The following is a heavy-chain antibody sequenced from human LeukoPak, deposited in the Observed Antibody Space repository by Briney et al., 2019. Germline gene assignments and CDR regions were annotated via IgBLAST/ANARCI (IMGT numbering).Heavy chain of an antibody. CDR2: INPDSGGT. V-gene: IGHV1-2*02. CDR1: GYTFTGYY. CDR3: ARDLDSRPFGVDSCNWFDP. D-gene: IGHD3-3*01. J-gene: IGHJ5*02. Sequence: ASVKVSCMASGYTFTGYYMHLVRQAPGQGLEWMGWINPDSGGTNYAQKFQGRVTMTRDTSISTAYMELSRLRSDDTAVYYCARDLDSRPFGVDSCNWFDPWGQGTLVTVSS.